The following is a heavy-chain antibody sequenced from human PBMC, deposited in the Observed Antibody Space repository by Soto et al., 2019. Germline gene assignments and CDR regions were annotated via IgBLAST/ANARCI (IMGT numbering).Heavy chain of an antibody. D-gene: IGHD3-3*01. Sequence: PSETLSLTCTVSGGSISSYYWSWIRQPPGKGLEWIGYIYYSGSTNYNPSLKSRVTISVDTSKNQFSLKLSSVTAADTAVYYCARGDPIFGVVPYMDVWGKGTTVTVSS. CDR2: IYYSGST. V-gene: IGHV4-59*01. CDR3: ARGDPIFGVVPYMDV. J-gene: IGHJ6*03. CDR1: GGSISSYY.